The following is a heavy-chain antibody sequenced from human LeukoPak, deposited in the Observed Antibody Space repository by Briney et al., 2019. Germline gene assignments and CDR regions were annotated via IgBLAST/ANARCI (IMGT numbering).Heavy chain of an antibody. V-gene: IGHV3-23*01. CDR1: GFTFSDYD. Sequence: GGSLRLSCAASGFTFSDYDMAWVRQAPGKGLEWVSTVSKSGDSTYYADSVRGRFTVSRDNSKDTLYLQMNNLRVDDAAVYYCARHWVWGQGTLVTVSS. CDR3: ARHWV. D-gene: IGHD3-16*01. CDR2: VSKSGDST. J-gene: IGHJ4*02.